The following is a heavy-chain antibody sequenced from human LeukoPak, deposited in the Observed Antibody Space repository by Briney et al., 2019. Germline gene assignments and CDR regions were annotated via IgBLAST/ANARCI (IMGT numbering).Heavy chain of an antibody. V-gene: IGHV4-59*01. CDR2: IYHSGST. CDR1: GGSISTYY. D-gene: IGHD5-12*01. CDR3: ARGGGYASPIGY. Sequence: SETLSLTCTLSGGSISTYYWSWIRQPPGKGLEWIGYIYHSGSTNYNPSLKSRVTISVDTSKNQFSLKLSSVTAADTAVYYCARGGGYASPIGYWGQGALVTVSS. J-gene: IGHJ4*02.